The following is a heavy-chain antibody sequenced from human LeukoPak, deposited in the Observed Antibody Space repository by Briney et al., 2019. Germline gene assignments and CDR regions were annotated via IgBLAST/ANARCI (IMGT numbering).Heavy chain of an antibody. CDR3: TRHLDYYGSGSYEY. J-gene: IGHJ4*02. D-gene: IGHD3-10*01. Sequence: PSETLSLTCTVSGGSISSLYWSWIRQPPGKGLEWIGYIYSSGSTKYNPSLKSRVTMSVDTSKNQFSLKLSSVTAADTAVYYCTRHLDYYGSGSYEYWGQGTLVTVSS. V-gene: IGHV4-59*11. CDR1: GGSISSLY. CDR2: IYSSGST.